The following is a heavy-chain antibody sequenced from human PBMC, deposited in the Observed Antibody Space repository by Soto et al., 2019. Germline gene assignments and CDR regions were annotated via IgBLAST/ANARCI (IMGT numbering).Heavy chain of an antibody. Sequence: PGGSLRLSCAASGFTFSDHYMDWVRQAPGKGLEWVGRLRNKANSYTTEYAASVEGRFTISRDDSNNSLSLQMISLKTEDAAVYFCVRIGIAARRVFDYWGQGTLVTVSS. CDR3: VRIGIAARRVFDY. CDR2: LRNKANSYTT. CDR1: GFTFSDHY. V-gene: IGHV3-72*01. J-gene: IGHJ4*02. D-gene: IGHD6-6*01.